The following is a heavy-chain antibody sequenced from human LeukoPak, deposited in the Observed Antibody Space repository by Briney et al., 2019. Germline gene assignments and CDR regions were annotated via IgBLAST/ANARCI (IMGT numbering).Heavy chain of an antibody. V-gene: IGHV3-7*01. J-gene: IGHJ3*02. CDR2: IKQDGSEK. Sequence: GGSLRLSCAGSGFTCGRYGMSSGRQAPGKGLKCVANIKQDGSEKYYVDSVKGRLTISRDNAKNSLYLQVNSLRAEDTAVYYCAAGGAFDIWGQRTMVTVSS. CDR3: AAGGAFDI. D-gene: IGHD4-23*01. CDR1: GFTCGRYG.